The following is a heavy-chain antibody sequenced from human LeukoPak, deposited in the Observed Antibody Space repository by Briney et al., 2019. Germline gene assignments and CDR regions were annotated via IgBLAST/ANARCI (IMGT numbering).Heavy chain of an antibody. J-gene: IGHJ4*02. Sequence: GGSLRLSCAVSGFTVSTYVMHWVRRAPREGLVWVSRSNHDGSDISYADSVKGRSTISRDNAKNTLYLQMNSLRADDTAIYYCVRDSNFKIDYWGQGTLVTVSS. CDR2: SNHDGSDI. D-gene: IGHD5-24*01. V-gene: IGHV3-74*01. CDR3: VRDSNFKIDY. CDR1: GFTVSTYV.